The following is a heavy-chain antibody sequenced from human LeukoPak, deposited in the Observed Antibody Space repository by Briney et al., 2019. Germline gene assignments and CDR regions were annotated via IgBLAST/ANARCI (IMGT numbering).Heavy chain of an antibody. J-gene: IGHJ4*02. CDR1: GFTFNSYG. Sequence: PGGSLRLSCAASGFTFNSYGMSWVRQAPGKGLEWVSAFSGSGGSTYYADSVKGRFTISRDNSKNTLYLQMNSLSAEDTAVYYCAKDPECTSGVCYTFFDYWGQGTLVTVSS. CDR3: AKDPECTSGVCYTFFDY. V-gene: IGHV3-23*01. D-gene: IGHD2-8*01. CDR2: FSGSGGST.